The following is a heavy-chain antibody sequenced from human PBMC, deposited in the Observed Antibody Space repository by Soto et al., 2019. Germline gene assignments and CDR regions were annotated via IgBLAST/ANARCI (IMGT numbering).Heavy chain of an antibody. CDR1: GGSFSGYY. J-gene: IGHJ1*01. CDR2: INHSGST. Sequence: SETLFLTCAVYGGSFSGYYWSWIRQPPGKGLEWIGEINHSGSTNYNPSLKSRVTISVDTSKNQFSLKLSSVTAADTAVYYCARGRKQWLVLTAEYFQHWGQGTLVTVSS. CDR3: ARGRKQWLVLTAEYFQH. D-gene: IGHD6-19*01. V-gene: IGHV4-34*01.